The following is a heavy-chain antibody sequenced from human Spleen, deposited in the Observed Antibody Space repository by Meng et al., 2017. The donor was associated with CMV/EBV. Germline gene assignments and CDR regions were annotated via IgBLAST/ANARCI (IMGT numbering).Heavy chain of an antibody. Sequence: SETLSLTCTVSGGSISSSSYYWGWIRQPPGKGLEWIGSIYYSGSTYYNPSLKSRVTISVDTSKNQFSLKLSSVTAADTAVYFCAREPTSGTSYFDYWGQGTLVTVSS. D-gene: IGHD5-12*01. CDR3: AREPTSGTSYFDY. CDR1: GGSISSSSYY. CDR2: IYYSGST. V-gene: IGHV4-39*07. J-gene: IGHJ4*02.